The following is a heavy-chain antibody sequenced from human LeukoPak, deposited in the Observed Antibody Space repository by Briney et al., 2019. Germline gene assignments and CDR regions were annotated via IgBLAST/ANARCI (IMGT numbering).Heavy chain of an antibody. J-gene: IGHJ5*02. CDR2: ITNNGRKT. V-gene: IGHV3-11*04. D-gene: IGHD3-3*01. Sequence: GGSLRLSCAASGFIFNDYFMGWIRQTPGKGLEWVSYITNNGRKTYYADSMKGRFTISRDNAKNSLYLQMNSLRAEDTAVYYCAKDWSGNYNWSDPWGQGTLVTVSS. CDR1: GFIFNDYF. CDR3: AKDWSGNYNWSDP.